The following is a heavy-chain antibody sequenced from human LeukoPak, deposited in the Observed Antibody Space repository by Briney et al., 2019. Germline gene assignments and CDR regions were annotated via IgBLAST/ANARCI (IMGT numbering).Heavy chain of an antibody. CDR3: AREPLVGAARTCFDY. Sequence: SETLSLTCAVYGGSFSGYYWSWIRQPPGKGLEWIGEINHSGSTNYNPSLKSRVTISVDTSKNQFSLKLGSVTAADTAVCYCAREPLVGAARTCFDYWGQGTLVTV. D-gene: IGHD1-26*01. V-gene: IGHV4-34*01. CDR1: GGSFSGYY. J-gene: IGHJ4*02. CDR2: INHSGST.